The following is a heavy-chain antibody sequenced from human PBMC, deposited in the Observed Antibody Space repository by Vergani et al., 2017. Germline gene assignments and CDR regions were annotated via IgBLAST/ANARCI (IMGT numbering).Heavy chain of an antibody. CDR1: GYTFTSYG. V-gene: IGHV1-18*01. Sequence: QVQLVQSGAEVKKPGASVKVSCKASGYTFTSYGISWVRQAPGQGLEWMGWISAYNGNTNYAQKLQGRVTMTTDTSTSTAYMELRSLRSDDTAVYYCARGLADYDMLTGAAYYYYVMDVWGQGTTVTVSS. CDR2: ISAYNGNT. D-gene: IGHD3-9*01. CDR3: ARGLADYDMLTGAAYYYYVMDV. J-gene: IGHJ6*02.